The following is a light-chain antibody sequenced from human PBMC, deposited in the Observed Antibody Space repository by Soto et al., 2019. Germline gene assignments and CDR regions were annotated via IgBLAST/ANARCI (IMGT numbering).Light chain of an antibody. CDR3: QQYGSSPRT. Sequence: EIVLTQSPGTLSLSPGERATLSCRASQSVSTSYLAWYQQKPGQAPRLLIYGASSRATGIPDRFSGSGSGTDFTLTISRLGPEDFAVYYCQQYGSSPRTLGKWTRLEIK. V-gene: IGKV3-20*01. CDR2: GAS. J-gene: IGKJ5*01. CDR1: QSVSTSY.